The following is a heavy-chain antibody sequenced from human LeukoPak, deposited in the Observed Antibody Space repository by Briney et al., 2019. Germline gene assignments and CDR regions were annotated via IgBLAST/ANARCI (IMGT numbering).Heavy chain of an antibody. CDR3: ARAMCYDFWSGYLYYYGMDV. V-gene: IGHV1-18*01. CDR2: ISAYNGNT. J-gene: IGHJ6*02. D-gene: IGHD3-3*01. CDR1: GYTFTSYG. Sequence: ASVKVSCKASGYTFTSYGISWVRQAPGQGLEWMGWISAYNGNTNYAQKLQGRVTMTTDTSTSTAYMELRSLRSDNTAVYYCARAMCYDFWSGYLYYYGMDVWGQGTTVTVSS.